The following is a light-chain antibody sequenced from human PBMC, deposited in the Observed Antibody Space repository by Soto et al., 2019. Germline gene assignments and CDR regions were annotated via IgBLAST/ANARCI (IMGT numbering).Light chain of an antibody. V-gene: IGKV3-20*01. Sequence: EIVLTQSLGTLALSPGEGATLSCGASQSVSKYLAWYQHKPGQAPRLRIYGASSRATGIPDSFSGSGSGTDFTLTIRRLDPEDFAVYYCQKYGGSPQTFGKGTKVDIK. CDR2: GAS. CDR1: QSVSKY. CDR3: QKYGGSPQT. J-gene: IGKJ1*01.